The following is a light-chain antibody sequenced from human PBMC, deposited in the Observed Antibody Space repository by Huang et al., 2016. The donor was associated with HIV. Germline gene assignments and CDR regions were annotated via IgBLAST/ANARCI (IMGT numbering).Light chain of an antibody. V-gene: IGKV2-28*01. J-gene: IGKJ3*01. CDR1: QSLLQSTGYNY. CDR3: MQALQTPFT. Sequence: DIVMTQSPVSLPVTPGEPASVSCRSSQSLLQSTGYNYLTWYLQKPGQSPQLLLYLGSNRASGVPDRFSGSESGTDFTLKISRVEAEDVGVYYCMQALQTPFTFGPGTKVHIK. CDR2: LGS.